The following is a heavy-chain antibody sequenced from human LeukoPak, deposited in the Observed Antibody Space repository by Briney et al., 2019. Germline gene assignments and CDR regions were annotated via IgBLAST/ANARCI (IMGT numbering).Heavy chain of an antibody. Sequence: GGSLRLSCAASRFTLSSYWMHWVRQAPGKGLVWVSRINTDGSSTNYADSVKGRFTISRDNAMNTLYLQMNNLRAEDTAVYYCARLNSYGDYARIWFDPWGQGTLVTVSS. CDR1: RFTLSSYW. D-gene: IGHD4-17*01. V-gene: IGHV3-74*01. J-gene: IGHJ5*02. CDR2: INTDGSST. CDR3: ARLNSYGDYARIWFDP.